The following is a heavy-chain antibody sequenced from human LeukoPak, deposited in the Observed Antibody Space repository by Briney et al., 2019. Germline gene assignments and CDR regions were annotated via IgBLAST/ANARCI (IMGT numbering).Heavy chain of an antibody. Sequence: ASVKVSCKASGYTFTSYGISWVRQAPGQGLEWMGWVSGYNGNTKYAQKFQGRVTMTTDTSTSTAYMELRSLRSDDTAVYFCGNYDSRGKFDYWGQGTLVNVSS. CDR1: GYTFTSYG. CDR3: GNYDSRGKFDY. D-gene: IGHD3-22*01. CDR2: VSGYNGNT. J-gene: IGHJ4*02. V-gene: IGHV1-18*01.